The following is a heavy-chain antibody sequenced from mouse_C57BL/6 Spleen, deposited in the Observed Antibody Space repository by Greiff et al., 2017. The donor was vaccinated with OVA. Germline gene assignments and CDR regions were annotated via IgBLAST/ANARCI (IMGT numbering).Heavy chain of an antibody. CDR3: TPIYYGNYWFAY. V-gene: IGHV14-4*01. D-gene: IGHD2-1*01. CDR1: GFNIKDDY. CDR2: IDPENGDT. Sequence: VQLQQSGAELVRPGASVKLSCTASGFNIKDDYMHWVKQRPEQGLEWIGWIDPENGDTEYASKFQGKATITADTSSNTAYLQLSSLTSEDTAVYYCTPIYYGNYWFAYWGQGTLVTVSA. J-gene: IGHJ3*01.